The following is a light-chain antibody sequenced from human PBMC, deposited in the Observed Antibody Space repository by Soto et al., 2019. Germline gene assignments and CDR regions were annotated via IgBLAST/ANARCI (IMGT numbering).Light chain of an antibody. CDR2: GAS. Sequence: EIVLTQSPGTLSLSPGERATLSCRASQSVSSSYLAWYQQKPGQAPRLLIYGASSRATGIPVRFSGGGSGTDFTIAISRLAPEDFAVYYCHQYGNGAYTFGQGTKVDIK. J-gene: IGKJ2*01. CDR3: HQYGNGAYT. V-gene: IGKV3-20*01. CDR1: QSVSSSY.